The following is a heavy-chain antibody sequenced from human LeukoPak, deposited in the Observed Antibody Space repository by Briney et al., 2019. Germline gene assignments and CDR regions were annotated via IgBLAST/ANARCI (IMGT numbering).Heavy chain of an antibody. Sequence: GSSVKVSCKASGGTFSSYAISWVRQAPGQGLEWMGRIIPIFGIANYAQKFQGRVTITADKSTSTAYMELSSLRSEDTAVYYCASGGYGYGYFDYWGQGTLVTVSS. CDR3: ASGGYGYGYFDY. J-gene: IGHJ4*02. V-gene: IGHV1-69*04. CDR1: GGTFSSYA. CDR2: IIPIFGIA. D-gene: IGHD5-18*01.